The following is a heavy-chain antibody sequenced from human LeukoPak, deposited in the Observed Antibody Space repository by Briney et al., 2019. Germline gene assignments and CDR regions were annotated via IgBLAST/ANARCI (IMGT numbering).Heavy chain of an antibody. CDR1: GDSVSSNSAA. D-gene: IGHD3-22*01. CDR3: ARAQNVYDSSGYYSDFDY. CDR2: TYYRSKWYN. V-gene: IGHV6-1*01. J-gene: IGHJ4*02. Sequence: SQPLSLTCAISGDSVSSNSAAWNWIRQSPSRGLEWLGRTYYRSKWYNDYAVSVKSRITINPDTSKNQFSLQLNSVTPEDTAVYYCARAQNVYDSSGYYSDFDYWGQGTLVTVSS.